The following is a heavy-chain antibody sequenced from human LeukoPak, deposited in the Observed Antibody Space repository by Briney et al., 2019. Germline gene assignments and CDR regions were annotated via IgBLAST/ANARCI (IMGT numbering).Heavy chain of an antibody. D-gene: IGHD6-13*01. CDR1: GFTLDDYA. J-gene: IGHJ4*01. CDR3: AKDNRYSSGWYED. V-gene: IGHV3-9*01. CDR2: VSWNSGSI. Sequence: GGCLRLSCAASGFTLDDYAMHWVRQDPGKGLEWVSEVSWNSGSIGYADSVKARLTISTDNAKNSLYLQMNSLRAEDTALYYCAKDNRYSSGWYEDWSQGTLVTVSS.